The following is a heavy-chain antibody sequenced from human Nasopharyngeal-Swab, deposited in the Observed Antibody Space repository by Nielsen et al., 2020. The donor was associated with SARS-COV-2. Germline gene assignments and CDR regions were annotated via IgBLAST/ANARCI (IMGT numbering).Heavy chain of an antibody. Sequence: GRSLRLSCTASGFTFGDYAMSWVRQAPGKGLEWVGFIRSKAYGGTTEYAASVKGRFTISRDDSKSIAYLQMNSLKTEDTAVYYCTRATSGSYYYDSSGIYYYGMDVWGQGTTVTVSS. J-gene: IGHJ6*02. D-gene: IGHD3-22*01. CDR3: TRATSGSYYYDSSGIYYYGMDV. V-gene: IGHV3-49*04. CDR2: IRSKAYGGTT. CDR1: GFTFGDYA.